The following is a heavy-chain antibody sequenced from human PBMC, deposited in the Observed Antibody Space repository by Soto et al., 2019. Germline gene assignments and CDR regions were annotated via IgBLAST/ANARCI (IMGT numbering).Heavy chain of an antibody. CDR2: IYYSGST. CDR1: GGSISSYY. V-gene: IGHV4-59*01. J-gene: IGHJ3*02. CDR3: ARGGYGDYVRAFDI. D-gene: IGHD4-17*01. Sequence: SETLSLTSPFSGGSISSYYWIWIRQPPGKGLEWIGYIYYSGSTNYNPSLKSRVTISVDTSKNQFSLKLSSVTAADTAVYYCARGGYGDYVRAFDIWGQGTMVTVSS.